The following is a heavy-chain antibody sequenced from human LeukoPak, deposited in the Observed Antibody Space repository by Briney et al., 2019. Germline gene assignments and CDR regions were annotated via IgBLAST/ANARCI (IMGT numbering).Heavy chain of an antibody. Sequence: GASVKVSCEASGYTFTGYYMHWVRQAPGQGLEWMGWINPNSGGTNYAQKFQGRVTMTRDTSISTAYMELSRLRSDDTAVYYCARDGPGIAVAGTLYYYYMDVWGKGTTVTVSS. CDR1: GYTFTGYY. CDR3: ARDGPGIAVAGTLYYYYMDV. CDR2: INPNSGGT. V-gene: IGHV1-2*02. D-gene: IGHD6-19*01. J-gene: IGHJ6*03.